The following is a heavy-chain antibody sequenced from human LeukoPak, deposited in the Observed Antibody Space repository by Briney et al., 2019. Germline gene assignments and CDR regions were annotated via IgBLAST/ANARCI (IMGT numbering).Heavy chain of an antibody. Sequence: SETLSLTCTVSGGSISSYYWSWIRQPPGKGLEWIGYIYYSGSTNYNPSLKSRVTISVDTSKNQFSLKLSSVTAADTAVYYCARGVYVDYWGQGTLVTVSS. CDR1: GGSISSYY. D-gene: IGHD3-16*01. V-gene: IGHV4-59*01. J-gene: IGHJ4*02. CDR3: ARGVYVDY. CDR2: IYYSGST.